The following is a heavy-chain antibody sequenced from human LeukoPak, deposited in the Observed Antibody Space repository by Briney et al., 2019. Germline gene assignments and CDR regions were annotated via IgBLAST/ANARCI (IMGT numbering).Heavy chain of an antibody. CDR1: GDSVTGYF. D-gene: IGHD2-15*01. CDR3: VIGVGWQPDY. Sequence: SETLSLTCTVFGDSVTGYFLNWVRQPPGKGLEWIGHIYKIGTTNYNPSLKSRFTISADTSKNQFSPQLRPVTAADTAVYCCVIGVGWQPDYWGQGALVTVSS. J-gene: IGHJ4*02. V-gene: IGHV4-59*02. CDR2: IYKIGTT.